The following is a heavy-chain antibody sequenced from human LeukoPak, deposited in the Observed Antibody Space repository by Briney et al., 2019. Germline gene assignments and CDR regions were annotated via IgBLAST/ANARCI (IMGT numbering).Heavy chain of an antibody. Sequence: SETLSLTCTVSGGSVSDYYWSWIRQPPGKGLEWIGYIYYTGSTSYNPSLRSRVTMSADTSKNQFSLKLSSVTAADTAVYYCAKSNGYGLVDIWGQGTMVTVSS. CDR1: GGSVSDYY. CDR3: AKSNGYGLVDI. J-gene: IGHJ3*02. CDR2: IYYTGST. D-gene: IGHD3-10*01. V-gene: IGHV4-59*02.